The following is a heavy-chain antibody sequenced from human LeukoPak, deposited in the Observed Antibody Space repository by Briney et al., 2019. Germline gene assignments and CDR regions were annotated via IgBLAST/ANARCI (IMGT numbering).Heavy chain of an antibody. CDR2: IYCGGSK. V-gene: IGHV3-53*01. CDR1: GFTVSSNS. Sequence: GGSLRLSCAASGFTVSSNSMSWLRQAPAKGLQWVSVIYCGGSKYYEDSVKSRLTISRYNSNNTFDLGMNSLRAEDTVVYYCARGALRFYYFDYWGQGTLVTVSS. D-gene: IGHD3-3*01. CDR3: ARGALRFYYFDY. J-gene: IGHJ4*02.